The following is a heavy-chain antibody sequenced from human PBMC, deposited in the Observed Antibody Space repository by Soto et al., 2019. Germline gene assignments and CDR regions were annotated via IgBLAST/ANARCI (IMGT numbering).Heavy chain of an antibody. CDR1: GGTFSSYT. CDR2: IIPILGIA. V-gene: IGHV1-69*02. D-gene: IGHD2-21*02. CDR3: ARDDGLAYCGGDCYS. J-gene: IGHJ4*02. Sequence: QVQLVQSGAAVKKPGSSVKVSCKASGGTFSSYTISWVRQAPGQGLEWMGRIIPILGIANYAQKFQGRVTITADKSTSTAYMELSSLRSEDTAVYYCARDDGLAYCGGDCYSWGQGTLATVSS.